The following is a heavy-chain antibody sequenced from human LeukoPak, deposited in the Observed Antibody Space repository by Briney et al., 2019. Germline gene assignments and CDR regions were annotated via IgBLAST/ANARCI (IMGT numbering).Heavy chain of an antibody. CDR2: IRSKANNYAT. CDR3: TYYRTGGLVGGSDYYYGMDV. Sequence: PGGSLKLSCAASGFIFSGSDMHWVRQASGKGLEWVGRIRSKANNYATAYAASVKGRFTISRDDSKNTAYLQMNSLKTEDTAVYYCTYYRTGGLVGGSDYYYGMDVWGQGTTVTVSS. D-gene: IGHD3-16*01. V-gene: IGHV3-73*01. J-gene: IGHJ6*02. CDR1: GFIFSGSD.